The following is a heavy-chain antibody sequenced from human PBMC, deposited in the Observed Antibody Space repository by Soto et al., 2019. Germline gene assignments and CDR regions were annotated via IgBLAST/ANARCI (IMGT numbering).Heavy chain of an antibody. D-gene: IGHD3-3*01. J-gene: IGHJ4*02. V-gene: IGHV4-30-4*01. CDR3: ARDDGYYRLYDY. CDR2: IYYTGST. CDR1: GGSISSGDYF. Sequence: QVRLQESGPGLVKPSQTLSLTCTVSGGSISSGDYFWSWVRQPPGKGLEWIGYIYYTGSTSYNPSLKSRITLPVDTSKNPFSLKVSSVNAADTAVYFCARDDGYYRLYDYWGQGTLVTVSS.